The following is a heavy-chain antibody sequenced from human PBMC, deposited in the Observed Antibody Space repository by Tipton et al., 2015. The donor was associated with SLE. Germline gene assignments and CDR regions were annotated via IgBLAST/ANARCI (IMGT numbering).Heavy chain of an antibody. Sequence: QLVQSGPEVKKPGASVKVSCKASGYTFTAYYMHWVRQAPGQGLEWMGWINPNSGGTNYAQKFQGRVTMTRDTSISTAYMELSRLRSDDTAVYYCARDGGYYYGSGSLSPFPNWGQGTLVTVSS. D-gene: IGHD3-10*01. CDR1: GYTFTAYY. CDR3: ARDGGYYYGSGSLSPFPN. CDR2: INPNSGGT. V-gene: IGHV1-2*02. J-gene: IGHJ4*02.